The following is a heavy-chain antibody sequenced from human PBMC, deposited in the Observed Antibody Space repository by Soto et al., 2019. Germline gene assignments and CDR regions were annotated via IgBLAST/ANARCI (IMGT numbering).Heavy chain of an antibody. D-gene: IGHD4-17*01. Sequence: EVQLLESGGGLVQPGGSLRLSCAASGFTISSYAMSWVRQAPGKGLEWVSAISGSGGSKYYAHPVKGRFTISRDNSKNTLYMQMNNVRAEDPGVYYCSIGITMTTWTSFDYWGQGTLVNVSS. V-gene: IGHV3-23*01. CDR2: ISGSGGSK. CDR3: SIGITMTTWTSFDY. J-gene: IGHJ4*02. CDR1: GFTISSYA.